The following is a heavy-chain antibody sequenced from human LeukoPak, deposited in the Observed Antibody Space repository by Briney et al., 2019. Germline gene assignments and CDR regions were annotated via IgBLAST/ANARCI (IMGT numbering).Heavy chain of an antibody. CDR1: GYTFTGYY. V-gene: IGHV1-2*02. D-gene: IGHD3-10*01. CDR3: ARGLGRRSTYYFDY. J-gene: IGHJ4*02. CDR2: INPNSGGT. Sequence: ASVKVSCKASGYTFTGYYMHWVRQAPGQGLEWMGWINPNSGGTNYAQKFQGRVTMTRDTSISTAYMELSRLRSDDTAVYYCARGLGRRSTYYFDYWGQGTLVTVSS.